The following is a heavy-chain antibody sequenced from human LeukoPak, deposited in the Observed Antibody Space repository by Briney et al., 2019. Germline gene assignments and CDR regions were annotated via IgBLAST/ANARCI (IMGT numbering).Heavy chain of an antibody. J-gene: IGHJ4*02. CDR3: AICIAVAGTGYFDY. D-gene: IGHD6-19*01. Sequence: ASVKVSCKASGYTFTSYGISWVRQAPGQGLEWMGWISAYNGNTNYAQKLQGRVTMTTDTSTSTAYMELRSLRSDDTAVYYCAICIAVAGTGYFDYWGQGTLVTVSS. V-gene: IGHV1-18*01. CDR2: ISAYNGNT. CDR1: GYTFTSYG.